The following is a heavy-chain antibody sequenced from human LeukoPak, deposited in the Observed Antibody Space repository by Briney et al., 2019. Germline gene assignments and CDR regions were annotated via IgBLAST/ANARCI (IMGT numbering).Heavy chain of an antibody. J-gene: IGHJ3*02. Sequence: SETLSLTCAVYGGSFSGYYWSWIRQPPGKGLEWIGHIYHSGSTNYNPSLKSRVTISVDTSKNQFSLKLSFVTAADTAVYYCARLDYGANPVWQGFGIWGQGTMVTVSS. V-gene: IGHV4-59*01. CDR1: GGSFSGYY. CDR2: IYHSGST. CDR3: ARLDYGANPVWQGFGI. D-gene: IGHD4-17*01.